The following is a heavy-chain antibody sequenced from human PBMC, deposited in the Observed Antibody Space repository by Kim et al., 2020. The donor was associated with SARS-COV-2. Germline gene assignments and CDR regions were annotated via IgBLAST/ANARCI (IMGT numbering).Heavy chain of an antibody. CDR2: IDGSDGPT. CDR3: MKGGWGWIWDH. Sequence: GGSLRLSCTTSGFTFTGYAMSWVRQAPGKGLEWVSSIDGSDGPTYYVDSVKGRFTISRDNSKNTLYLQMNSLRADDTAVYYCMKGGWGWIWDHWGQGTRVTVSS. CDR1: GFTFTGYA. V-gene: IGHV3-23*01. D-gene: IGHD2-2*03. J-gene: IGHJ4*02.